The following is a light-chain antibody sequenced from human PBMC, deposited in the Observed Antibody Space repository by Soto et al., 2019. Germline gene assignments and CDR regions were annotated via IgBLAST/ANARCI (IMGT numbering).Light chain of an antibody. CDR3: QQYDTSPRT. Sequence: EIVLTQSPGTLSLSPGERATLSCRASQSVSSSYLGWYQQKPGQAPRLLIYGSSSRATGIPDRFSGSGSVTDFTLTITRLEPEDFAVFYCQQYDTSPRTFGQGTKVEIK. CDR2: GSS. V-gene: IGKV3-20*01. CDR1: QSVSSSY. J-gene: IGKJ1*01.